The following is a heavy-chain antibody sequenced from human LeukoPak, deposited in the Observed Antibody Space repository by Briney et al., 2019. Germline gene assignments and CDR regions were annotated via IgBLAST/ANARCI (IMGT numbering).Heavy chain of an antibody. CDR3: AREGAYDSGSYGAGDC. J-gene: IGHJ4*02. Sequence: GGSLRLSCAASGFTFSSHYMHWVRQAPGKGLMWVSRVNTDGNNTTYADSVKGRFTISRDNAKNMFYLQMDSLRAEDTAMYYCAREGAYDSGSYGAGDCWGQGTLVTVSS. CDR1: GFTFSSHY. D-gene: IGHD3-10*01. CDR2: VNTDGNNT. V-gene: IGHV3-74*01.